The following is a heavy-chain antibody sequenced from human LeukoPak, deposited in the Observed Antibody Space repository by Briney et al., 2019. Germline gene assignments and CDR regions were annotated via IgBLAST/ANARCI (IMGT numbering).Heavy chain of an antibody. V-gene: IGHV3-23*01. CDR1: GFMFRDAA. J-gene: IGHJ3*01. D-gene: IGHD5-12*01. Sequence: GGSLRLSCAASGFMFRDAAMTWVRQAPGEGLEWVSLIASSGLNTYYADSVRGRFTISRDNSKSTLSLQMNSLRGEDTAIYCCARDIELSTWGLGTLVTVSS. CDR2: IASSGLNT. CDR3: ARDIELST.